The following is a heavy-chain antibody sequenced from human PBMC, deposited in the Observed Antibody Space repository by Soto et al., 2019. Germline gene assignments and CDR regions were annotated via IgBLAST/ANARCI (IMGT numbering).Heavy chain of an antibody. J-gene: IGHJ4*02. CDR2: IYYSGST. Sequence: QVQLQESGPGLVKPSQTLSLTCTVSGGSISSGGYYWSWIRQHPGKGLEWIGYIYYSGSTYYNPSTQRRAPRSVDPSKTQFSLKLSSVTAADTAVYYCARDEGLTGVDSWGQGTLVTGSS. CDR1: GGSISSGGYY. CDR3: ARDEGLTGVDS. V-gene: IGHV4-31*03. D-gene: IGHD1-20*01.